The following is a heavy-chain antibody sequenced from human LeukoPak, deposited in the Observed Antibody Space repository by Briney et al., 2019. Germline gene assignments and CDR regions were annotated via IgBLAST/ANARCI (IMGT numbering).Heavy chain of an antibody. V-gene: IGHV4-30-2*01. J-gene: IGHJ4*02. CDR1: GGSISSGGYY. CDR3: ARDGPAAPIGNFDY. Sequence: PSETLSLTCTVSGGSISSGGYYWSWIRQPPGKGLEWIGYIYHSGSTYYNPSLKSRVTISVDRSKNQFSLKLSSVIAADTAVYYCARDGPAAPIGNFDYWGQGTLVTVSS. D-gene: IGHD2-2*01. CDR2: IYHSGST.